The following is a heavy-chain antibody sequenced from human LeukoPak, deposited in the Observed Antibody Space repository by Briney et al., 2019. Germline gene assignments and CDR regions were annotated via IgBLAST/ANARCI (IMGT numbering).Heavy chain of an antibody. CDR3: FCSSTSCYY. CDR1: RFTFSGSA. Sequence: PGGSLRLSCAASRFTFSGSAMHWVRQASGKGLEWVGRIRSKANSYATAYAASVKGRFTISRDDSENTAYLQMNSLKTEDTAVYYCFCSSTSCYYWGQGTLVTVSS. D-gene: IGHD2-2*01. CDR2: IRSKANSYAT. J-gene: IGHJ4*02. V-gene: IGHV3-73*01.